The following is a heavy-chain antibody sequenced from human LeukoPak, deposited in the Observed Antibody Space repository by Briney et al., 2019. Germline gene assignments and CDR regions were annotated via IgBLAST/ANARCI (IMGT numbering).Heavy chain of an antibody. V-gene: IGHV5-51*01. CDR1: GYSFTSYW. D-gene: IGHD3-22*01. CDR3: ARQGPTYYYDSSGYYLPGY. CDR2: IYPGDSDT. J-gene: IGHJ4*02. Sequence: GESLKISCKGSGYSFTSYWIDWVRQMPGKGLEWMGIIYPGDSDTRYSPSFQGQVTISADKSISTAYLQWSSLKASDTAMYYCARQGPTYYYDSSGYYLPGYWGQGTLVTVSS.